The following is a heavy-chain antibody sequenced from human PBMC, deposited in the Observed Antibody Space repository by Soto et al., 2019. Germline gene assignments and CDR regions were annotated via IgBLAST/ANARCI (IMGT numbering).Heavy chain of an antibody. V-gene: IGHV4-30-2*01. CDR1: GGSISSGGYS. CDR2: IYHSGST. CDR3: AKLRGSRYFDWAFDY. Sequence: SETLSLTCAVSGGSISSGGYSWSWIRQPPGKGLEWIGYIYHSGSTYYNPSLKSRVTISVDRSKNTLYLQMNSLRAEDTAVYYCAKLRGSRYFDWAFDYWGQGTLVTVSS. J-gene: IGHJ4*02. D-gene: IGHD3-9*01.